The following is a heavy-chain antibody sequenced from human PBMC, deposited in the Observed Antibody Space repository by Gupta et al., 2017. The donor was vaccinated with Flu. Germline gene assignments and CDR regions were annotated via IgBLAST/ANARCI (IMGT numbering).Heavy chain of an antibody. Sequence: EVQLVESGGGSVQPGRSLRLSCASSGSTFRTYAMHWVRQAPGKGLEYVSTISSDGHSTFYANSVKGRFTISRDNSKSMLFLQMGSLRPEDMAVYYCARAPTVAGMDVWGQGTTVTVSS. J-gene: IGHJ6*02. V-gene: IGHV3-64*01. CDR2: ISSDGHST. D-gene: IGHD6-19*01. CDR3: ARAPTVAGMDV. CDR1: GSTFRTYA.